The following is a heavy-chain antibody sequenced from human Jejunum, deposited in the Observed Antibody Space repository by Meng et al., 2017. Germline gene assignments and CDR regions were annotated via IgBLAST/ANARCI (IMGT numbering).Heavy chain of an antibody. CDR2: IDWDDDK. D-gene: IGHD3-3*01. CDR3: ARTRYDCHYYTGGMDV. Sequence: GPTLVTRTQTLSLTCTFSGFSLSTTGMRVSWIRQPPGKALEWLARIDWDDDKFYSTSLKTRPSISKDPTKNQVVLTMTNMDPVDAGTYYCARTRYDCHYYTGGMDVWGQGTTVTVSS. J-gene: IGHJ6*02. CDR1: GFSLSTTGMR. V-gene: IGHV2-70*04.